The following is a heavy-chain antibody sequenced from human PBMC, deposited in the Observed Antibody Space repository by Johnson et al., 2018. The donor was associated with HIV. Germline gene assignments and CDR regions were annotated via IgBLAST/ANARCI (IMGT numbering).Heavy chain of an antibody. Sequence: VQLVESGGGLKQPGGSLRLSCAASGFTFSSYDMHWVRQATGKVLEWVSTIGTAGDTYYPGSVKGRFTVSREDAKNSLYLQMNSLRAGDTALYYCARAVCRGGRCYSHDAFDIWPRDNGHRLF. J-gene: IGHJ3*02. CDR1: GFTFSSYD. V-gene: IGHV3-13*01. CDR3: ARAVCRGGRCYSHDAFDI. D-gene: IGHD2-15*01. CDR2: IGTAGDT.